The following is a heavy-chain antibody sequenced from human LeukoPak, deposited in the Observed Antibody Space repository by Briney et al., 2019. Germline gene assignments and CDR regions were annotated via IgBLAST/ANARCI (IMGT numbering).Heavy chain of an antibody. J-gene: IGHJ4*02. CDR1: GFTFNNYG. V-gene: IGHV3-30*18. D-gene: IGHD2-2*01. Sequence: GRSLRLSCVASGFTFNNYGIHWVRQAPGKGLEWVAVISYDGSNEYYGDSVKGRFTISRENSENTLYLQMNSLGAEDTAVYYCAKDMDCSSINCHSTNYFDYWGQGTPVTVSS. CDR3: AKDMDCSSINCHSTNYFDY. CDR2: ISYDGSNE.